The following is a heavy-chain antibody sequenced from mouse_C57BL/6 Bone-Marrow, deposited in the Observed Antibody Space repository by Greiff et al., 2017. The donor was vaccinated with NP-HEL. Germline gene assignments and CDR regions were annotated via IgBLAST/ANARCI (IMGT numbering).Heavy chain of an antibody. Sequence: QVQLQQPGAELVKPGASVKLSCKASGYTFTSYWMHWVKQRPGRGLEWIGRIDPNSGGTKYNEKFKSKATLTVDKPSSTAYMQLSSLTSEDSAVYYCARDPSTVVATDYFDYWGQGTTLTVSS. CDR1: GYTFTSYW. J-gene: IGHJ2*01. CDR2: IDPNSGGT. D-gene: IGHD1-1*01. V-gene: IGHV1-72*01. CDR3: ARDPSTVVATDYFDY.